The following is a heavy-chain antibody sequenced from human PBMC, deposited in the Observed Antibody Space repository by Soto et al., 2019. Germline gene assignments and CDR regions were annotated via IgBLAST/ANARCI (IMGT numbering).Heavy chain of an antibody. J-gene: IGHJ4*02. V-gene: IGHV1-3*01. CDR1: GYTFTSYA. D-gene: IGHD6-19*01. Sequence: ASVKVSCKASGYTFTSYAMHWVRQAPGQRLEWMGRINAGNGNTKYSQKFQGRVTITRDTSASTAYMELSSLRSEDTAVYYCARDPHRWLAVAVNYFDYWGQGTLVTVSS. CDR3: ARDPHRWLAVAVNYFDY. CDR2: INAGNGNT.